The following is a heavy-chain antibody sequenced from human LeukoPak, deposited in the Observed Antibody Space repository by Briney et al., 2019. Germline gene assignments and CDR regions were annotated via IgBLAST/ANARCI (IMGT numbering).Heavy chain of an antibody. CDR3: ARDLLGGGTFDI. Sequence: GGSLRLSCAASGFTVSSNFMNWVRQAPGKGLEWVSDYADSVKGRFTISRDNSKNTLYLQMNSLRAEDTAVYYCARDLLGGGTFDIWGQGTVDADSS. J-gene: IGHJ3*02. CDR1: GFTVSSNF. V-gene: IGHV3-53*01. D-gene: IGHD3-16*01.